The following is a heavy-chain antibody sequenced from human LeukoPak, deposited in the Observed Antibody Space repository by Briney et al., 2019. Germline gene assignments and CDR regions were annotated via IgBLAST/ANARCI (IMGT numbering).Heavy chain of an antibody. J-gene: IGHJ6*02. V-gene: IGHV1-46*01. Sequence: ASVKVSYKASGYTFTNYYIHWVRQAPGQGLEWMGIINPSGGSTSYAQKFQGRVTMTRDTSTSTVYMELNSLRSEDTAVYYCARKTYYYYAMDVWGQGTTVTVSS. CDR2: INPSGGST. CDR3: ARKTYYYYAMDV. CDR1: GYTFTNYY.